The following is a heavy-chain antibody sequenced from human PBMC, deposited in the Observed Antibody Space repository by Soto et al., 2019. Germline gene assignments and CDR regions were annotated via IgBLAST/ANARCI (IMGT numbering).Heavy chain of an antibody. J-gene: IGHJ4*02. CDR1: GGSISIYS. V-gene: IGHV4-59*07. CDR3: ARSDGRY. CDR2: IYYSGST. Sequence: TLSLTWTVYGGSISIYSWSWIRQPPGKGLEWIGYIYYSGSTNYNPSLKSRVTISVDTSKNQFSLKLSSVTAADKAVYYCARSDGRYWGQGTLVTVSS.